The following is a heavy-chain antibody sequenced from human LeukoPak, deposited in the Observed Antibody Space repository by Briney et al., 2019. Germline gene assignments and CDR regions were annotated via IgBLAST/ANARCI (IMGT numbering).Heavy chain of an antibody. CDR1: GYTFTSCG. Sequence: ASVKVSCKASGYTFTSCGISWVRQAPGQGLEWMGWISPYNGKTNYAQKLQGRVTMTTDTSTSTAYMELRSLRSDDTAAYYCARDLDGSGSYYTGYWGQGTLVTVSS. CDR2: ISPYNGKT. CDR3: ARDLDGSGSYYTGY. J-gene: IGHJ4*02. D-gene: IGHD3-10*01. V-gene: IGHV1-18*01.